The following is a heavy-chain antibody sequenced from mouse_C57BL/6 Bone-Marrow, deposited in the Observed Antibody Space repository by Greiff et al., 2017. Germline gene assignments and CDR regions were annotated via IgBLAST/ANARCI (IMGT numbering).Heavy chain of an antibody. CDR2: IYPGNSDT. Sequence: VQLQQSGTVLVRPGASVKMSCKTSGYTFTSYWMHWVKQRPGQGLEWIGAIYPGNSDTSYNQKFKGKAKLTAFTSASTAYMELSSLTNEDSAVYSCTRGDGNYACFAYWGQGTLVTVSA. CDR1: GYTFTSYW. D-gene: IGHD2-1*01. J-gene: IGHJ3*01. CDR3: TRGDGNYACFAY. V-gene: IGHV1-5*01.